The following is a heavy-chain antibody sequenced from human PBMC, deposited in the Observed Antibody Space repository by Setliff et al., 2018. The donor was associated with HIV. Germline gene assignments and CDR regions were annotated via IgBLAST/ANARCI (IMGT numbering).Heavy chain of an antibody. CDR1: GYTFTSYY. Sequence: ASVKVSCKASGYTFTSYYIHWMRQAPGQGLEWMGVINPRGGSTSYAQVLQGRVTMTRATLTGTVYMELSSLRSEDTAVYYCARVGERWLQFYYFDNWGQGTLVTSPQ. CDR3: ARVGERWLQFYYFDN. CDR2: INPRGGST. V-gene: IGHV1-46*04. J-gene: IGHJ4*02. D-gene: IGHD5-12*01.